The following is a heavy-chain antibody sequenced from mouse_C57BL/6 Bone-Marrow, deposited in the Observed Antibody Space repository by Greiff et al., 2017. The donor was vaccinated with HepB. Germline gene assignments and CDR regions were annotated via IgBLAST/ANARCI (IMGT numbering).Heavy chain of an antibody. CDR3: TRMITRRNWYFDV. V-gene: IGHV6-6*01. CDR1: GFTFSDAW. D-gene: IGHD2-4*01. Sequence: EVQRVESGGGLVQPGGSMKLSCAASGFTFSDAWMDWVRQSPEKGLEWVAEIRNKANNHATYYAESVKGRFTISRDDSKSSVYLQMNSLRAEETGIYYCTRMITRRNWYFDVWGTGTTVTVSS. CDR2: IRNKANNHAT. J-gene: IGHJ1*03.